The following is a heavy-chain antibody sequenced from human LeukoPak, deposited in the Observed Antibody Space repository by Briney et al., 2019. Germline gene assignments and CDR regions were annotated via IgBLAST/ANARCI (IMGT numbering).Heavy chain of an antibody. V-gene: IGHV3-74*01. J-gene: IGHJ6*04. CDR1: GFTFSNYW. CDR2: INSDGINT. CDR3: ARGNYDMDV. Sequence: GGSLRLSCAASGFTFSNYWMHWVRQAPGKGLVWVSRINSDGINTSYADSVKGRFTISRDNAKNSLYLQMNSLRAEDTAVYYCARGNYDMDVWGKGTTVTISS.